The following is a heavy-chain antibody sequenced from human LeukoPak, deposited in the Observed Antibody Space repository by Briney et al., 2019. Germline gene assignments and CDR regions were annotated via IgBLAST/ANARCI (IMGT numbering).Heavy chain of an antibody. Sequence: AASVKVSCKASGYTFTSYYMHWVRQAPGQGLEWMGIINPSGGSTSYAQKFQGRVTMTRDMSTSTVYMELSSLRSEDTAVYYCAREWLARDWFDPWGQGTLVTVSS. V-gene: IGHV1-46*01. CDR1: GYTFTSYY. CDR2: INPSGGST. J-gene: IGHJ5*02. D-gene: IGHD6-19*01. CDR3: AREWLARDWFDP.